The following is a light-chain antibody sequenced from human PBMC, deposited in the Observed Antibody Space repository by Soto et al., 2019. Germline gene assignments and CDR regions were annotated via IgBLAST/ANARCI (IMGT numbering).Light chain of an antibody. J-gene: IGKJ1*01. CDR2: AAS. CDR3: QQYNNWPPYT. CDR1: QSISTY. V-gene: IGKV1-39*01. Sequence: DIQMTQSPSSLSASVGDRVTITCRASQSISTYLNWYQQKPGKAPKLLMHAASSLDRGVPSRFSGSGSGTEFTLTISSLQSEDFAVYYCQQYNNWPPYTFGQGTKVDIK.